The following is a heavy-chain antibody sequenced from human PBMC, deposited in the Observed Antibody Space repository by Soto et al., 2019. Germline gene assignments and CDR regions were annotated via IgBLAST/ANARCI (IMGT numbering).Heavy chain of an antibody. CDR1: GGTFSSYA. D-gene: IGHD4-4*01. J-gene: IGHJ6*02. CDR2: IIPIFGTA. Sequence: VKVSCKASGGTFSSYAISWVRQAPGQGLEWMGGIIPIFGTANYAQKFQGRVTITADESTSTAYMELSSLRSEDTAVYYCARDRRGYSNYDIRYYYYGMDVWGQGTTVTVSS. V-gene: IGHV1-69*01. CDR3: ARDRRGYSNYDIRYYYYGMDV.